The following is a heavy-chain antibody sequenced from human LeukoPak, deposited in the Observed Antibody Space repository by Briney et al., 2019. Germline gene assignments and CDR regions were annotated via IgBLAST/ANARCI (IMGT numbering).Heavy chain of an antibody. V-gene: IGHV1-18*01. D-gene: IGHD2-21*02. CDR2: IHTYNGHT. CDR1: GYTFNSYG. J-gene: IGHJ4*02. Sequence: ASVKVSCKSSGYTFNSYGITWVRQAPGQGLEWMGWIHTYNGHTNYAQKLQGRVTMTTDTSTSTAYMELSSLRSEDTAVYYCARDREGDHYYFDYWGQGTLVNVSS. CDR3: ARDREGDHYYFDY.